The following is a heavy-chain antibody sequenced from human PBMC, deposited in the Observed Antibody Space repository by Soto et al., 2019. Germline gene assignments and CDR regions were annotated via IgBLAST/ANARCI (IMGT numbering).Heavy chain of an antibody. Sequence: GGSLRLSCAASGFTFSSYGMHWVRQAPGKGLEWVAVISYDGSNKYYADSGKGRFTISRDNSKNTLYLQMNSLRAEDTAVYYCAKDRKVRGVIITGTTERGGQGTLVTVSS. J-gene: IGHJ4*02. CDR3: AKDRKVRGVIITGTTER. V-gene: IGHV3-30*18. D-gene: IGHD3-10*01. CDR2: ISYDGSNK. CDR1: GFTFSSYG.